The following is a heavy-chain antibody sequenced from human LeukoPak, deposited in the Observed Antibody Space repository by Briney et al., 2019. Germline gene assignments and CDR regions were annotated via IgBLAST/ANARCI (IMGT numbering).Heavy chain of an antibody. D-gene: IGHD1-26*01. J-gene: IGHJ4*02. Sequence: ASVKVSCKASGCTFTGYYMHWVRQAPGQGLEWMGWIDPNSGGTNYAQKFQGRVTMTSDTSISTAYMDLTILRSDDTAVYFCARGLAARESYFDYWGQGTLVTVSS. CDR1: GCTFTGYY. CDR3: ARGLAARESYFDY. CDR2: IDPNSGGT. V-gene: IGHV1-2*02.